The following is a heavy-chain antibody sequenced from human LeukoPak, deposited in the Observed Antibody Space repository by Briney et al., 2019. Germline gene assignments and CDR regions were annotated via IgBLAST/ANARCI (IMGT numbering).Heavy chain of an antibody. CDR3: AKDSLYGSGSYWVY. D-gene: IGHD3-10*01. CDR1: GGSFRGSY. CDR2: ISGSGGCT. J-gene: IGHJ4*02. Sequence: TSETLSLTCAVYGGSFRGSYWRWIHQPQGRGLEWISAISGSGGCTYYADSVTGRVTISRDNPKSTLYLQMNSLRAEDTAVYYCAKDSLYGSGSYWVYWGQGTLVTVSS. V-gene: IGHV3-23*01.